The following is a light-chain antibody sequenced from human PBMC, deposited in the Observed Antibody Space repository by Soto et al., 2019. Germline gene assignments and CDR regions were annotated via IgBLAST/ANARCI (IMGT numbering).Light chain of an antibody. CDR3: QQYSNWPIT. CDR2: GAS. CDR1: QSVSSN. V-gene: IGKV3-15*01. Sequence: EIVMTQSPATLSVSPGERATLSCRASQSVSSNLAWYQQKPGQAPRLLIYGASTRATVIRARFSGGGSGTEGTLTISSLQSEDFAVYYGQQYSNWPITFGPGTKVDIK. J-gene: IGKJ3*01.